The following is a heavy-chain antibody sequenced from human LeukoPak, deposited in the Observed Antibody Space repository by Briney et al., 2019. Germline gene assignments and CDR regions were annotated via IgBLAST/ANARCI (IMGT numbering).Heavy chain of an antibody. CDR2: INDSGTI. Sequence: RPSETLSLTCAVYGGSFSNYDWSWIRQSPGKGLEWIGEINDSGTINYNPSLMSRVTISVDKSKNQFSLKLSSVTAADTAVYYCARRWNYGRNYYIDVWGEGATVSVSS. J-gene: IGHJ6*03. CDR3: ARRWNYGRNYYIDV. V-gene: IGHV4-34*01. CDR1: GGSFSNYD. D-gene: IGHD1-7*01.